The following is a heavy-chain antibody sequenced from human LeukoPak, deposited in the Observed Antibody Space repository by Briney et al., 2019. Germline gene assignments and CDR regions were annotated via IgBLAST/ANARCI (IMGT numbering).Heavy chain of an antibody. CDR3: ARRRKVAATGDASDV. CDR2: VYYSGSI. Sequence: PSETLSLTCTVSDGSINNHYWNWIRQPPGKGLEWIGYVYYSGSINYNPSLKSRVTISVDTSKTHFSLKLNSVTAADTAVYYCARRRKVAATGDASDVWGQGTVVTVSS. D-gene: IGHD5-12*01. CDR1: DGSINNHY. J-gene: IGHJ3*01. V-gene: IGHV4-59*08.